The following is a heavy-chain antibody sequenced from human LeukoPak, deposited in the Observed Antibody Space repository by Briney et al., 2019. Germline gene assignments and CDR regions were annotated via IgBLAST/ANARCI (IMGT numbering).Heavy chain of an antibody. D-gene: IGHD3-10*01. CDR3: ARGGAYGSGSYLAD. J-gene: IGHJ4*02. CDR2: IAGSGYST. Sequence: GGSLRLSCAASGFMFGSYGMSWVRQAPGKGLEWVSSIAGSGYSTNYADSVKGRFTISRDYSKSTLYLQMNSLRDDDTAIYYCARGGAYGSGSYLADWGQGILVTVSS. V-gene: IGHV3-23*01. CDR1: GFMFGSYG.